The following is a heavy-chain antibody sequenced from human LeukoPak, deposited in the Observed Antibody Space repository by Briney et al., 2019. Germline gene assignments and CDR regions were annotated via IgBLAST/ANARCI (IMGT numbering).Heavy chain of an antibody. CDR2: MYPGDSDT. D-gene: IGHD4-17*01. Sequence: GESLKISCKGSGYTFTNYRIGWVRQMPGKGLEWMGIMYPGDSDTRYSPSFQGQVTISADKSISTAYLQWSSLKAPDTAMYYCARGDYGDFRVFYTLFDYWGQGTLVTVSS. CDR3: ARGDYGDFRVFYTLFDY. J-gene: IGHJ4*02. CDR1: GYTFTNYR. V-gene: IGHV5-51*01.